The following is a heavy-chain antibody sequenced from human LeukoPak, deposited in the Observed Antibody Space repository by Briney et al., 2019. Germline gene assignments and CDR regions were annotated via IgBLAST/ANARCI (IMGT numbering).Heavy chain of an antibody. CDR2: ISSSSSYI. Sequence: GGALRLSCAASGFTFSSYSMNWVRQAPREGLEWVSSISSSSSYIYYADSVKGRFTISRDNAKNSLYLQMNSLRAEDTAVYYCARKNGLDYWGQGTLVAVSS. CDR3: ARKNGLDY. CDR1: GFTFSSYS. J-gene: IGHJ4*02. V-gene: IGHV3-21*01.